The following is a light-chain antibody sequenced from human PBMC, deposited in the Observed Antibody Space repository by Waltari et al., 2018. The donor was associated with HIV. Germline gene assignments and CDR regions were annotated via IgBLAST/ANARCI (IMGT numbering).Light chain of an antibody. V-gene: IGLV1-40*01. CDR3: QSYDSSLRGGV. CDR2: ANS. CDR1: NSNIGAAYD. J-gene: IGLJ1*01. Sequence: QSVLTQPPSGSGAPGPRVPISCTGSNSNIGAAYDVHGYQHLPGTAPKVLIYANSNRPSGVPDRFSGSKSGTSASLAITGLQAEDEADYYCQSYDSSLRGGVFGTGTKVTVL.